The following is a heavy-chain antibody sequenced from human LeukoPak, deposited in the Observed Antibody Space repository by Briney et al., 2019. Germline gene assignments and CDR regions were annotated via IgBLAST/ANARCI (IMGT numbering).Heavy chain of an antibody. CDR1: GFTFSSYS. Sequence: GGSLRLSCAASGFTFSSYSMNWVRQATGKGMEWVTSISSSRSNIYYADSVKGRFTISRDNAKNSLYLQMNSLRAEDTAVYYCAVTPGRELLLVYWGQGTLVTVSS. V-gene: IGHV3-21*01. CDR2: ISSSRSNI. J-gene: IGHJ4*02. D-gene: IGHD1-26*01. CDR3: AVTPGRELLLVY.